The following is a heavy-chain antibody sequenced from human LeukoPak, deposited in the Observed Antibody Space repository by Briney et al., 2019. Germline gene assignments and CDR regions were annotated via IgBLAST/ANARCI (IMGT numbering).Heavy chain of an antibody. CDR3: AKDRGYCSGDSCYYFDY. CDR2: ISYDGSNK. J-gene: IGHJ4*02. D-gene: IGHD2-15*01. V-gene: IGHV3-30*18. Sequence: PGGSLRLSCAASGFTFSSYGMHRVRQAPGKGLEWVAVISYDGSNKYYADSVKGRFTISRDNSKNTLYLQMNSLRAEDTAVYYCAKDRGYCSGDSCYYFDYWGQGTLVTVSS. CDR1: GFTFSSYG.